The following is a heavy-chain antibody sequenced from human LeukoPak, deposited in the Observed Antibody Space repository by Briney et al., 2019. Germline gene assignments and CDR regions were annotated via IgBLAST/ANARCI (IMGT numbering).Heavy chain of an antibody. CDR1: GFTFSSYS. CDR2: ISSSSSYI. V-gene: IGHV3-21*01. Sequence: TGGSLRLSCAASGFTFSSYSMNWVRQAPGKGLEWDSSISSSSSYIYYADSVKGRLTISRDNAKNSLYLQMNSLRAEDTAVYYCARPETNDYGDFHYWGQGTLVTVSS. D-gene: IGHD4-17*01. J-gene: IGHJ4*02. CDR3: ARPETNDYGDFHY.